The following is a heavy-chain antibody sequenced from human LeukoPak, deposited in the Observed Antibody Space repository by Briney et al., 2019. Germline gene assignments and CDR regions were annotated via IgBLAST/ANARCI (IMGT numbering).Heavy chain of an antibody. Sequence: GGSLRLSCAASGFIFSSYGMHWVRQAPGRGLEWVAFVRYDGNVKYYADSVEGRFTIARDNSKNTLYLQMNSLRNEDTAVYYCAKTDDNTGYYFFDYWGQGSLVTVSS. CDR2: VRYDGNVK. J-gene: IGHJ4*02. D-gene: IGHD3-22*01. CDR3: AKTDDNTGYYFFDY. CDR1: GFIFSSYG. V-gene: IGHV3-30*02.